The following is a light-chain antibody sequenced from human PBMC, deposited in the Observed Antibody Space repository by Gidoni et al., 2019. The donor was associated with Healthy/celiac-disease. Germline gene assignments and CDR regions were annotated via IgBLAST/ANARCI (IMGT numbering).Light chain of an antibody. CDR1: SSHIGSNT. J-gene: IGLJ3*02. Sequence: QSVLTQPPSASRTPGQRVTISCFGRSSHIGSNTVNWYQPLPGTAPNLLIYSNNQRPSGVPDRFSGSKSGTAASLAISGLQSEDEADYYCAAWDDSLNGPVFGGGTKLTVL. CDR2: SNN. CDR3: AAWDDSLNGPV. V-gene: IGLV1-44*01.